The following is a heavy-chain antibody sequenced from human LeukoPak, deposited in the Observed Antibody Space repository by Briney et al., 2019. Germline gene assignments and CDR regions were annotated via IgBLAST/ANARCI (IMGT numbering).Heavy chain of an antibody. V-gene: IGHV3-23*01. CDR1: GFTFSSYG. Sequence: PGRSLRLSCAASGFTFSSYGMHWVRQAPGKGLEWVSAISGSGGSTYYADSVKGRFTISRDNSKNTLYLQMNSLRAEDTAVYYCAKDIVVVVAATFDYWGQGTLVTVSS. CDR3: AKDIVVVVAATFDY. CDR2: ISGSGGST. D-gene: IGHD2-15*01. J-gene: IGHJ4*02.